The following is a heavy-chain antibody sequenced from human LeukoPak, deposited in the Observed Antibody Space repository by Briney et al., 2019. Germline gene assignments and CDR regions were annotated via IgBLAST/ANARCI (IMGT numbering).Heavy chain of an antibody. V-gene: IGHV3-15*01. CDR2: IQTKTDGGTT. D-gene: IGHD3-3*01. CDR1: GCTFSKSW. Sequence: GGSLRLSCAASGCTFSKSWMSWVRQAPGKGLEWVGRIQTKTDGGTTIYAARVKGRFIISRDDSKDTLFLQMNSLRTEDTAVYFCTTDPDFVVVPLLGGQGPLVTVSS. CDR3: TTDPDFVVVPLL. J-gene: IGHJ4*02.